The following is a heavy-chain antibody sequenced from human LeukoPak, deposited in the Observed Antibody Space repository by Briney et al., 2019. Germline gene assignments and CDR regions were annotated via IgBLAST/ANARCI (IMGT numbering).Heavy chain of an antibody. CDR3: ARENRYCSGGTCYSAAADDAFDI. D-gene: IGHD2-15*01. CDR2: ISAYNGNT. J-gene: IGHJ3*02. Sequence: GASVKVSCKASGHTFTNYGISWVRQAPGQGLAWMGWISAYNGNTNYAQKFQGRVTMTTDTSTRTAYMELRSLRSDDTAVYYCARENRYCSGGTCYSAAADDAFDIWGQGTMVTVSS. V-gene: IGHV1-18*01. CDR1: GHTFTNYG.